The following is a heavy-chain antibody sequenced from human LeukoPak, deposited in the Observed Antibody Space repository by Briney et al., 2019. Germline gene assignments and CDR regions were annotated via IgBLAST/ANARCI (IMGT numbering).Heavy chain of an antibody. D-gene: IGHD2-15*01. V-gene: IGHV3-66*01. CDR3: ARDFARSQHSTPLAFDL. CDR2: LYSVGST. CDR1: GFIVGVTS. Sequence: PGGSLRLSCAVSGFIVGVTSMSWIRQAPGKGLEWVSSLYSVGSTYYADSVKGRFSFSRDHSNNTLYLQMNSLRVEDTAVYYCARDFARSQHSTPLAFDLWGQGTLVTVSS. J-gene: IGHJ4*02.